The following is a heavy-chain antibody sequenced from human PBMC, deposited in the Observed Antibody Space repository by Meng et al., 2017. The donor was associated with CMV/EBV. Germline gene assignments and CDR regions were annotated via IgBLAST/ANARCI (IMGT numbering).Heavy chain of an antibody. V-gene: IGHV3-30-3*01. Sequence: GGSLRLSCAASRFTFSRYSMHWVRQAPGKGLEWVAVISYDGSNKYYADSVKGRFTISRDNSKNTLYLQMNSLRAEDTAVYYCARELSYYGMDVWGQGTTVTVSS. CDR3: ARELSYYGMDV. J-gene: IGHJ6*02. CDR2: ISYDGSNK. CDR1: RFTFSRYS.